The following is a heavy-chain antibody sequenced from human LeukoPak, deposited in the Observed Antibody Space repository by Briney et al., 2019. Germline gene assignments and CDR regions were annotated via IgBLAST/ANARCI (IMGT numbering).Heavy chain of an antibody. Sequence: GGSLRLSCAASGFTFSDYHMSWIRQAPGKGLEWVSFIVGSSSYTNYADSVRGRFTISRDNAKNSLYLQMNSLRAEDTAVYCCARDIDLTAGIMDVWGQGTTVTVSS. CDR3: ARDIDLTAGIMDV. V-gene: IGHV3-11*05. CDR1: GFTFSDYH. CDR2: IVGSSSYT. D-gene: IGHD1-14*01. J-gene: IGHJ6*02.